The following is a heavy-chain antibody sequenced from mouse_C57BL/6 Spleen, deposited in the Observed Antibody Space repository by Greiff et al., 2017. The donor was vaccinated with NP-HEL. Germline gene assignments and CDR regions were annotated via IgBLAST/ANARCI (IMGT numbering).Heavy chain of an antibody. Sequence: VKLMESGPGLVQPSQSLSITCTVSGFSLTSYGVHWVRQSPGKGLEWLGVIWSGGSTDYNAAYISRLSISKDNSKSQVFFTMNSLQADDTAIYYCARQDYYAMDYWGQGTSVTVSS. CDR3: ARQDYYAMDY. CDR2: IWSGGST. V-gene: IGHV2-2*01. CDR1: GFSLTSYG. J-gene: IGHJ4*01.